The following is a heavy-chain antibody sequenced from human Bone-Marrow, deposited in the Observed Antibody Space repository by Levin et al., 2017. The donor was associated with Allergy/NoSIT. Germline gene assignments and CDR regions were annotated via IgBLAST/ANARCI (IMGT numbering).Heavy chain of an antibody. CDR1: GFTFDDYA. V-gene: IGHV3-9*01. CDR3: VKVDYDGDDYYYFDY. D-gene: IGHD2-21*01. Sequence: GGSLRLSCAASGFTFDDYAMHWVRQAPGKGLEWVSGISWNSSTIAYADSVQGRFTISRDNANNSLYLQMHSLRAEDTALYYCVKVDYDGDDYYYFDYWGQGTLVTVSS. CDR2: ISWNSSTI. J-gene: IGHJ4*02.